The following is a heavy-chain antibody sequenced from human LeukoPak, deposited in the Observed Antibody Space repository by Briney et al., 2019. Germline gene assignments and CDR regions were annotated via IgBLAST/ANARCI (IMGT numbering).Heavy chain of an antibody. Sequence: ASVKVSCKASGYTFTSYGISWVRQAPGQGLEWMGWISAYNGNTNYAQKLQGRVTMTRNTSISTAYMELSSLRSEDTAVYYCARGRGEKKWLRDYYYYYYMDVWGKGTTVTISS. CDR2: ISAYNGNT. V-gene: IGHV1-18*01. CDR3: ARGRGEKKWLRDYYYYYYMDV. D-gene: IGHD5-12*01. J-gene: IGHJ6*03. CDR1: GYTFTSYG.